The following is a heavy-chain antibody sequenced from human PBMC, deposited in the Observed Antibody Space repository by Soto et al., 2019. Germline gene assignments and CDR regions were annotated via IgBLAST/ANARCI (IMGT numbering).Heavy chain of an antibody. J-gene: IGHJ5*01. D-gene: IGHD1-20*01. CDR3: PRWYTGIIDSARAESDS. V-gene: IGHV3-21*04. Sequence: EVQLVESGGGLVKPGGSLRLSCAASGFAFSSYSMNWVRQAPGKGLEWVSSISSTGTFIYYGDSVKGRFTVSRDNAQSSLYQQMSSLRAAASARYCCPRWYTGIIDSARAESDSWGDGTLFTVSS. CDR1: GFAFSSYS. CDR2: ISSTGTFI.